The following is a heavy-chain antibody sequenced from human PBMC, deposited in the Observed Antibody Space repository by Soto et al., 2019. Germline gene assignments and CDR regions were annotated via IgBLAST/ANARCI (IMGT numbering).Heavy chain of an antibody. CDR2: MNPNSGNT. CDR3: ARGGGYYDSSGYYFSDAFDI. D-gene: IGHD3-22*01. J-gene: IGHJ3*02. V-gene: IGHV1-8*01. CDR1: GYTFTSYD. Sequence: ASVKVSCKASGYTFTSYDINWVRQATGQGLEWMGWMNPNSGNTGYAQKFQGRVTMTRNTSISTAYMELSSLRSEDTAVYYCARGGGYYDSSGYYFSDAFDIWGQGTMVTVSS.